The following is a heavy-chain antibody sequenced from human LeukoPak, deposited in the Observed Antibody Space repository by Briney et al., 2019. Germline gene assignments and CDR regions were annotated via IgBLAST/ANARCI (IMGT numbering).Heavy chain of an antibody. D-gene: IGHD5-12*01. V-gene: IGHV4-34*01. Sequence: SETLSLTCAVYGGSFSGYYWSWIRQPPGKGLEWIGEINHSGSTNYNPSLESRVTISVDTSKNQFSLKLSSVTAADTAVYYCARGRGYIRYYYYYMDVWDKGTTVTVSS. CDR1: GGSFSGYY. CDR2: INHSGST. J-gene: IGHJ6*03. CDR3: ARGRGYIRYYYYYMDV.